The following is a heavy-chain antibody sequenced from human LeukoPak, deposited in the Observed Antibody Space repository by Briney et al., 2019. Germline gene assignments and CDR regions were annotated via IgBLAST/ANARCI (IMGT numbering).Heavy chain of an antibody. V-gene: IGHV3-23*01. CDR3: AKSCSSTSCFDY. J-gene: IGHJ4*02. D-gene: IGHD2-2*01. CDR1: GFTFSSYA. Sequence: PGGSLRLSCAASGFTFSSYAMSWVRQAPGEGLEWVSAISGSGGSTYYADSVKGRFTISRDNSKNTLYLQMNSLRAEDTAVYYCAKSCSSTSCFDYWGQGTLVTVSS. CDR2: ISGSGGST.